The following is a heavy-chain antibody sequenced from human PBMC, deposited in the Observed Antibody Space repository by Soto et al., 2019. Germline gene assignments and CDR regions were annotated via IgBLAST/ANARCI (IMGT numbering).Heavy chain of an antibody. CDR2: ISAYNGNT. CDR3: ARDLGGIVVVTGWFAP. J-gene: IGHJ5*02. Sequence: LSCKACRDSYTSYCISSLQQSTKQGLEWMGWISAYNGNTNYAQKLQGRVTMTTDTSTSTAYMELRSLRSEDTAVYYCARDLGGIVVVTGWFAPWGQGTLVTVSS. D-gene: IGHD2-21*02. CDR1: RDSYTSYC. V-gene: IGHV1-18*04.